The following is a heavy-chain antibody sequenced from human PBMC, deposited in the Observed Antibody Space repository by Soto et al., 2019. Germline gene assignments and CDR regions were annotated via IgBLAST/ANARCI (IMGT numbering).Heavy chain of an antibody. CDR1: GFTFSSYA. J-gene: IGHJ4*02. Sequence: GGSLRLSCTGSGFTFSSYAMSWVRQAPGKGLEWVSGITGSGGSPYYADSVKGRFTISRDNSKNTLYLQMNNLRADDTAVYYCAKFFVALALHFDYWGQGALVTVSS. V-gene: IGHV3-23*01. CDR3: AKFFVALALHFDY. D-gene: IGHD2-15*01. CDR2: ITGSGGSP.